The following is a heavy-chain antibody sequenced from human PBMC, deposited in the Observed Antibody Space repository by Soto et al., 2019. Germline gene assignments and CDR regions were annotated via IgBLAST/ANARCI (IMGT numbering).Heavy chain of an antibody. J-gene: IGHJ6*02. CDR2: IYYSGST. CDR1: GGSISSYY. V-gene: IGHV4-59*01. CDR3: ASGGHDILTGWTGGMDV. D-gene: IGHD3-9*01. Sequence: QVQLQESGPGLVKPSETLSLTCTVSGGSISSYYWSWIRQPPGKGLEWIGYIYYSGSTNYNPSLKSRVTISVDTSKNQFSLKLSSVTAADTAGYYCASGGHDILTGWTGGMDVWGQGTTVTVSS.